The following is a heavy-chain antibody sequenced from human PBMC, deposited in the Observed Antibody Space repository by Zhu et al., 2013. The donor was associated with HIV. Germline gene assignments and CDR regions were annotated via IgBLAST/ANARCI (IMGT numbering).Heavy chain of an antibody. J-gene: IGHJ6*02. CDR3: ARTYDSSGYWGYYYYGMDV. CDR1: GGTFSSYA. V-gene: IGHV1-69*06. CDR2: IIPIFGTA. D-gene: IGHD3-22*01. Sequence: VQLMQSGAEVRKPGSSVKVSCKASGGTFSSYAISWVRQAPGQGLEWMGGIIPIFGTANYAQKFQGRVTITADKSTSTAYMELSSLRSEDTAVYYCARTYDSSGYWGYYYYGMDVWGQGTTVTVSS.